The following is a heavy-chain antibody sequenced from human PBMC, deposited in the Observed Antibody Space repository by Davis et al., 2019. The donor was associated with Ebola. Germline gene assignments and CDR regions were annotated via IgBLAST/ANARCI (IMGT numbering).Heavy chain of an antibody. Sequence: ASVKVSCKASGYTFTSYDINWVRQATGQGLEWMGWMNPNSGNTGYAQKFQGRVTMTRNTSISTAYMELSSLRSEDTAGYYCARGGGGFLEWLSWFDPWGQGTLVTVSS. CDR2: MNPNSGNT. CDR3: ARGGGGFLEWLSWFDP. CDR1: GYTFTSYD. V-gene: IGHV1-8*01. D-gene: IGHD3-3*01. J-gene: IGHJ5*02.